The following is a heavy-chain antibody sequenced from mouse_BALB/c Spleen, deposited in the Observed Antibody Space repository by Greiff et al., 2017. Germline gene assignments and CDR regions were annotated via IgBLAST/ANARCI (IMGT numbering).Heavy chain of an antibody. CDR1: GFTFSSFG. J-gene: IGHJ4*01. CDR3: ARSSPYGNYAMDY. D-gene: IGHD2-1*01. Sequence: DVHLVESGGGLVQPGGSRKLSCAASGFTFSSFGMHWVRQAPEKGLEWVAYISSGSSTIYYADTVKGRFTISRDNPKNTLFLQMTSLRSEDTAMYYCARSSPYGNYAMDYWGQGTSVTVSS. CDR2: ISSGSSTI. V-gene: IGHV5-17*02.